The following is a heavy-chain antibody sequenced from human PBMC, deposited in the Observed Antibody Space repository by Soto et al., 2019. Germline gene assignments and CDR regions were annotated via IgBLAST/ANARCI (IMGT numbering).Heavy chain of an antibody. V-gene: IGHV4-38-2*01. CDR2: IYHSGST. Sequence: SETLSLTCAVSGYSISSGYYWGWIRQPPGKGLEWIGSIYHSGSTYNNPSLKSRVTISVDTSKNQFSLKLSSVTAADTAVYYCARVGGYGMDVWGEGTKVTVS. D-gene: IGHD3-10*01. J-gene: IGHJ6*02. CDR3: ARVGGYGMDV. CDR1: GYSISSGYY.